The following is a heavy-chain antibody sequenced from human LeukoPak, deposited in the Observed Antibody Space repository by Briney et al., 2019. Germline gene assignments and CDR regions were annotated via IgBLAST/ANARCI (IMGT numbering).Heavy chain of an antibody. D-gene: IGHD6-19*01. CDR2: IYHSGST. J-gene: IGHJ4*02. CDR3: ARDSMAGTYY. V-gene: IGHV4-61*01. CDR1: GGSVSSGSYY. Sequence: SETLSLTCTVSGGSVSSGSYYWSWIRQPPGKGLEWIGEIYHSGSTNYNPSLKSRVTISVDKSKNQFSLKLSSVTAADTAVYYCARDSMAGTYYWGQGTLVTVSS.